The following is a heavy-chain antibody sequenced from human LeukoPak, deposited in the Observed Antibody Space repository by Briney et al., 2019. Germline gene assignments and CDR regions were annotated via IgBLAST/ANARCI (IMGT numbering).Heavy chain of an antibody. CDR3: AKDSKSGSCSDY. V-gene: IGHV3-23*01. D-gene: IGHD1-26*01. J-gene: IGHJ4*02. CDR1: GFTFSSYA. Sequence: GGSLRLSCAAYGFTFSSYAMSWVRQAPGKGLEWVSAISGSGGSTYYADSVKGRFTISRDNSKNTLYLQMNSLRAEDTAVYYCAKDSKSGSCSDYWGQGTLVTVSS. CDR2: ISGSGGST.